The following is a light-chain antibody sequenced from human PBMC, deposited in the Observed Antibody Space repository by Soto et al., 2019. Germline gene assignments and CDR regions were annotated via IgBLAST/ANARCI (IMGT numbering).Light chain of an antibody. CDR3: QQADTFPIT. CDR2: AAS. V-gene: IGKV1D-12*01. CDR1: QGISRS. Sequence: DIHMTQSLSSVSASVGDRATISCQASQGISRSLAWYQQKPGKAPKLLIYAASSLQSGVPSRFSGSGFGTDFTLTISSLQPEDSAIYYCQQADTFPITFGQGARLEI. J-gene: IGKJ5*01.